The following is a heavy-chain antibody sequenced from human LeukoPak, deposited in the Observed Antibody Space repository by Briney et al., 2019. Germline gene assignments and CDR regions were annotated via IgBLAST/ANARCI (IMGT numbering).Heavy chain of an antibody. V-gene: IGHV3-7*01. CDR2: IKQDGSEK. D-gene: IGHD5-12*01. J-gene: IGHJ4*02. Sequence: GESLRLSCAASGFSLSSFWMSWVRQAPGKGLEWVANIKQDGSEKYYVDSVKGRFTISRDNAKNSLYLQMNSLRVDDTAVYYCATLVATAQFDYWGQGTLVTVSS. CDR1: GFSLSSFW. CDR3: ATLVATAQFDY.